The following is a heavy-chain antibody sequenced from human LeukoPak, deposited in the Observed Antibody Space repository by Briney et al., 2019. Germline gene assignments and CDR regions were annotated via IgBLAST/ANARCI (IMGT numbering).Heavy chain of an antibody. D-gene: IGHD1/OR15-1a*01. J-gene: IGHJ6*02. CDR1: IGSISSSKW. Sequence: ASETLSLTCSVSIGSISSSKWWSWVRQSPVKGLEWIGEIYLYGTTNYNPSFTSRVTMSVDRSRNQFSLKLTSVTAADTAVYYCARQKWEQQGRDYYFNGLDVWGPGTTVIVSS. CDR3: ARQKWEQQGRDYYFNGLDV. V-gene: IGHV4-4*02. CDR2: IYLYGTT.